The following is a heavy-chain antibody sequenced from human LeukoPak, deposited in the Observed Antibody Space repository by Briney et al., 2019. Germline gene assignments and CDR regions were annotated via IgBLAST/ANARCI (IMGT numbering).Heavy chain of an antibody. CDR2: ISSSSSYI. J-gene: IGHJ4*02. V-gene: IGHV3-21*01. Sequence: GGSLRLSCAASGFTFSSYSMNWVRQAPGKGLEWVSSISSSSSYIYYADSVKGRFTISRDNAKNSPYLQMNSLRAEDTAVYYCASYIAAAGYYFDYWGQGTLVTVSS. CDR1: GFTFSSYS. D-gene: IGHD6-13*01. CDR3: ASYIAAAGYYFDY.